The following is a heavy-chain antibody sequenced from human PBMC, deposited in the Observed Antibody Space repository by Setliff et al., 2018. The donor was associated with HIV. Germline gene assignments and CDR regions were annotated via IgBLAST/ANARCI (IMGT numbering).Heavy chain of an antibody. V-gene: IGHV4-59*01. CDR3: ARVDCSGDTCYYY. D-gene: IGHD2-15*01. CDR2: IYNSGGT. J-gene: IGHJ4*02. Sequence: SETLSLTCTVSGGSMSSYFWSWIRQSPGKGLEWIGYIYNSGGTNYNPSLKSRVTISLDTSKNQFSLNLTSVTAADTAVYYCARVDCSGDTCYYYWGQGTLVTVSS. CDR1: GGSMSSYF.